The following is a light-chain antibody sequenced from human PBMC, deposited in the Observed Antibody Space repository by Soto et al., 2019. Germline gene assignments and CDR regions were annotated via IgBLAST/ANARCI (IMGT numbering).Light chain of an antibody. CDR2: QAS. V-gene: IGKV1-5*03. J-gene: IGKJ1*01. CDR1: QNINNY. CDR3: RQYNKYST. Sequence: DIQMTQSPPTLSASVGDRVTFTCRASQNINNYLAWYQQKPGKAPKLLIYQASTLESGVPSRFSGSGSGTDFTLTISSLQPDDFATYYCRQYNKYSTFGQGTKVEIK.